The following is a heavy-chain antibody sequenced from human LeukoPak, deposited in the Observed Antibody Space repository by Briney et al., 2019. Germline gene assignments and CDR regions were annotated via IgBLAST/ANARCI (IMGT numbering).Heavy chain of an antibody. J-gene: IGHJ3*02. D-gene: IGHD3-22*01. CDR2: IYSGGST. CDR1: GFTVSSNY. V-gene: IGHV3-66*01. CDR3: ASDGIDYYDSSGYHDAFDI. Sequence: SGGSLRLSCAASGFTVSSNYMSWVRQAPGKGLEWVSVIYSGGSTYYADSVKGRFTISRDNSKNTLYLQMNSLRAEDTAVYYCASDGIDYYDSSGYHDAFDIWGQGTMVTVSS.